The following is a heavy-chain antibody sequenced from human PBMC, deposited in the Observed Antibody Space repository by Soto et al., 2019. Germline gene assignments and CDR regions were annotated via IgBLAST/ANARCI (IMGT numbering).Heavy chain of an antibody. Sequence: QITLKESGPTLVKPTQTLTLTCTFSGFSLPTDRVGVGWIRQPPGKALEWLAVIYWDDTKTYRPSLKSRLTITTDPSQTPVALTMTDMDPVDTATYYCAHAYGGRSLYWGQGTLVTVSS. J-gene: IGHJ4*02. CDR2: IYWDDTK. D-gene: IGHD1-26*01. V-gene: IGHV2-5*02. CDR1: GFSLPTDRVG. CDR3: AHAYGGRSLY.